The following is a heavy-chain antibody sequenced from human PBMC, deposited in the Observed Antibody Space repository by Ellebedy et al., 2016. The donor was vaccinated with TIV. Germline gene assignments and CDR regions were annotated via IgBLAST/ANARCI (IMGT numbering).Heavy chain of an antibody. J-gene: IGHJ3*02. CDR1: GGSISSYY. CDR3: ARGWISSGITMVRGAPDI. V-gene: IGHV4-34*01. CDR2: INHSGST. Sequence: SETLSLTXTVSGGSISSYYWSWIRQPPGKGLEWIGEINHSGSTNYNPSLKSRVTISVDTSKNQFSLKLSSVTAADTAVYYCARGWISSGITMVRGAPDIWGQGTMVTVSS. D-gene: IGHD3-10*01.